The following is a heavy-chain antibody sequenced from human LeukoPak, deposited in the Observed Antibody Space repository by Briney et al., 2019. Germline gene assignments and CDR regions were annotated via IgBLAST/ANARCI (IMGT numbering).Heavy chain of an antibody. CDR2: TYYRSKWYN. CDR3: ARDGIAAAGTGYATDYFDS. V-gene: IGHV6-1*01. CDR1: ADSVSSNSAA. J-gene: IGHJ4*02. Sequence: SQTFSLTCGISADSVSSNSAACNWIKQSPSRGLEWLGRTYYRSKWYNDYAVSVKSRITISPDTYKSQSSLQLNSVTPEDTAVYYCARDGIAAAGTGYATDYFDSWGQGTLVTVSS. D-gene: IGHD6-13*01.